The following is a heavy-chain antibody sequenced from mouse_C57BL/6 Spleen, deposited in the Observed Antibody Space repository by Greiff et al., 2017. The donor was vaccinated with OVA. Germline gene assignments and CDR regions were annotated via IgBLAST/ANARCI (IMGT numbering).Heavy chain of an antibody. CDR1: GYSFTGYF. CDR2: INPYNGDT. CDR3: ARSPYYYGSSPSYFDY. D-gene: IGHD1-1*01. V-gene: IGHV1-20*01. J-gene: IGHJ2*01. Sequence: DVQLVESGPELVKPGDSVKISCKASGYSFTGYFMNWVMQSHGKSLEWIGRINPYNGDTFYNQKFKGKATLTVDKSSSTAHMELRSLTSEDSAVYYCARSPYYYGSSPSYFDYWGQGTTLTVSS.